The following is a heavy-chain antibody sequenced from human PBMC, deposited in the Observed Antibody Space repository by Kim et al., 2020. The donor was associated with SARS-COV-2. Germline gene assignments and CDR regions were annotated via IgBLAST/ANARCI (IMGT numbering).Heavy chain of an antibody. CDR2: IYYSGST. CDR3: ARFLASSWYRWYFDY. Sequence: SETLSLTCTVSGGSISSSSYYWGWIRQPPGKGLEWIGSIYYSGSTYYNPSLKSRVTISVDTSKNQFSLKLSSVTAADTAVYYCARFLASSWYRWYFDYWGQGTLVTVSS. CDR1: GGSISSSSYY. V-gene: IGHV4-39*01. J-gene: IGHJ4*02. D-gene: IGHD6-13*01.